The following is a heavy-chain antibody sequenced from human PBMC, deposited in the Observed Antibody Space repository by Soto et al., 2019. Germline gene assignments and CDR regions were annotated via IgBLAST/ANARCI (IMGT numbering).Heavy chain of an antibody. CDR1: GGTFSSYA. Sequence: QVQLVQSGAEVKKPGSSVKVSCKASGGTFSSYAISWVRQAPGQGLEWMGGIIPIFGTANYAQKFQGRVTITADESTSTAYMELSSLRSEDTAVYYCARASYYDSSGYLRDYYYYGMDVWGQGTTVTVSS. D-gene: IGHD3-22*01. J-gene: IGHJ6*02. CDR2: IIPIFGTA. CDR3: ARASYYDSSGYLRDYYYYGMDV. V-gene: IGHV1-69*01.